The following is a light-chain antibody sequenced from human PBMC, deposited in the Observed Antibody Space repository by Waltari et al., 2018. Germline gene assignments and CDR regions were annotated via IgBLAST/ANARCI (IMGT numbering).Light chain of an antibody. CDR2: GPG. V-gene: IGLV3-19*01. CDR1: TLCRYY. CDR3: HSRETFATRL. J-gene: IGLJ2*01. Sequence: SSHLTQASSVSVALGQTVSIPRRGDTLCRYYAHRYQQRPGQPSLLVLYGPGNRPTGIPDRFSGSTSGNTASLTITGAQAEDEADYYCHSRETFATRLFGGGTRLTV.